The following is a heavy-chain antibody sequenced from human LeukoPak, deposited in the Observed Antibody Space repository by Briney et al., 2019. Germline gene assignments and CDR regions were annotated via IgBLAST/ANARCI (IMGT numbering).Heavy chain of an antibody. Sequence: SETLSLICTVSGGSISSYYWSWIRQPPGKGLEWIGYIYYSGSTNYNPSLKSRVTISVDTSKNQFSLKLSSVTAADTAVYYCAREARGIVGFDYWGQGTLVTVSS. D-gene: IGHD3-16*01. CDR3: AREARGIVGFDY. V-gene: IGHV4-59*01. CDR2: IYYSGST. J-gene: IGHJ4*02. CDR1: GGSISSYY.